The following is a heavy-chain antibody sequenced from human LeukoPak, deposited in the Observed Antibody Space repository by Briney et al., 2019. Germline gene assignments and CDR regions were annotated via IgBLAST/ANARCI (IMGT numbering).Heavy chain of an antibody. Sequence: ASVKVSCKASGYTFTGYYMHWVRQAPGQGLEWMGWINPHSGGTNYAQKFQGRVTITRDTSASTAYMELSSLRSEDMAVYYCAREGYSSGRYRGDDAFDIWGQGTMVTVSS. CDR2: INPHSGGT. CDR3: AREGYSSGRYRGDDAFDI. CDR1: GYTFTGYY. J-gene: IGHJ3*02. V-gene: IGHV1-2*02. D-gene: IGHD6-19*01.